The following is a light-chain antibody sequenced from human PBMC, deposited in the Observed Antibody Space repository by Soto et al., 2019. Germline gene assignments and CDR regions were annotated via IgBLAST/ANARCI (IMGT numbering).Light chain of an antibody. Sequence: GVPARFTGSGFGTEYTLTISSLQSEDFATYFCQQGYFSQLTFGPGTKVDIK. V-gene: IGKV1-39*01. J-gene: IGKJ3*01. CDR3: QQGYFSQLT.